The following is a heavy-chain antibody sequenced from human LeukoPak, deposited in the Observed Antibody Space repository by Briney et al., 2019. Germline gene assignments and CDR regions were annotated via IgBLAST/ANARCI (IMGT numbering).Heavy chain of an antibody. J-gene: IGHJ6*02. CDR1: GFTVSSNY. D-gene: IGHD5-24*01. Sequence: GGSLRLSCAASGFTVSSNYMSWVRQAPGKGLEWVSVIYSGGSTYYADSVKGRFTISRDNSKNTLYLQMNSLRAEDTAVYYCARERKEMATIKVPYYYGMDVWGQGTTVTVSS. CDR2: IYSGGST. V-gene: IGHV3-53*01. CDR3: ARERKEMATIKVPYYYGMDV.